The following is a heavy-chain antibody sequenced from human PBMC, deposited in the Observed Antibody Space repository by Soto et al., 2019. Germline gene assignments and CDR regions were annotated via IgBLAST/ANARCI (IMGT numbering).Heavy chain of an antibody. CDR1: FISLTDFH. V-gene: IGHV4-59*01. CDR2: ISYGGTT. J-gene: IGHJ5*02. Sequence: QVQLLASGPGLVKPSETLSLTCSVSFISLTDFHWGWLRHSPGKGLEWIGYISYGGTTNYNISLKCRLSMSVDTSNNQFSLKLTSVTAADTAIYYCAREKYYYDSGSRVFFDPWGQGTLVTVSS. D-gene: IGHD3-10*01. CDR3: AREKYYYDSGSRVFFDP.